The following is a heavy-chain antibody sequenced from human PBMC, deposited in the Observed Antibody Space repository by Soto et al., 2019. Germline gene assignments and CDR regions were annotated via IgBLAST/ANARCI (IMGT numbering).Heavy chain of an antibody. CDR2: INHSGST. J-gene: IGHJ4*02. V-gene: IGHV4-39*07. CDR3: ARDKITGLFDY. Sequence: NPSETLSLTCTVSGGSISSSSYYWDWIRQPPGTGLEWIGEINHSGSTNYNPSLKSRVTISVDTSKNQFSLKLTSVTAADTAVYYCARDKITGLFDYWGQGTPVTVSS. D-gene: IGHD2-8*02. CDR1: GGSISSSSYY.